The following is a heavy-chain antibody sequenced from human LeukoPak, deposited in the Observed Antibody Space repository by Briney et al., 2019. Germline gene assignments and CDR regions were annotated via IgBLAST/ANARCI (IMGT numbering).Heavy chain of an antibody. J-gene: IGHJ4*02. Sequence: PGRSLRLSCAASGFTFSSYGMHWVRQAPGKGLEWVAVISYDGSNKYYADSVKGRFTISRDNSKNTLYLQMNCLRAEDTAVYYCAKAGDSYGYEGFDYWGQGTLVTVSS. CDR2: ISYDGSNK. CDR1: GFTFSSYG. V-gene: IGHV3-30*18. CDR3: AKAGDSYGYEGFDY. D-gene: IGHD5-18*01.